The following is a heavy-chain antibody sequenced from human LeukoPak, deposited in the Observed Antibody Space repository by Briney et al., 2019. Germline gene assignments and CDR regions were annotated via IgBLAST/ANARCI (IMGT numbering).Heavy chain of an antibody. V-gene: IGHV1-2*02. CDR2: INPNGGGT. CDR1: GYTFTGYY. D-gene: IGHD3-3*01. CDR3: ARALRSGYSFGYMDV. Sequence: ASVKVSCKASGYTFTGYYMHWVRQAPGQGLEWMGWINPNGGGTNYAQKFQGRVTMTRDTSISTAYMGLGRLRSDDTAVYYCARALRSGYSFGYMDVWGKGTTVTVSS. J-gene: IGHJ6*03.